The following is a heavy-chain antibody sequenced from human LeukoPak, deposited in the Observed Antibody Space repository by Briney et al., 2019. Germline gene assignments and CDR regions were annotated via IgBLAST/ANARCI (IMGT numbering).Heavy chain of an antibody. D-gene: IGHD2-15*01. J-gene: IGHJ4*02. CDR1: GGSFSGYY. Sequence: SETLSLTCAVYGGSFSGYYWSWIRQPPGKGLEWIGEINHSGSTDYNPSLKSRVTISVDTSKNQFSLKLSSVTAADTAVYYCARGYCGGGSCYSSPFDYWGQGTLVTVSS. CDR3: ARGYCGGGSCYSSPFDY. V-gene: IGHV4-34*01. CDR2: INHSGST.